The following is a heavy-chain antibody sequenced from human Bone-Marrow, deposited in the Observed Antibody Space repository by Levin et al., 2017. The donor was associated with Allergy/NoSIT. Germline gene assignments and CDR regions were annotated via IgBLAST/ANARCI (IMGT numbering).Heavy chain of an antibody. J-gene: IGHJ4*02. CDR1: GFTFSSYA. V-gene: IGHV3-30-3*01. Sequence: GGSLRLSCAASGFTFSSYAMHWVRQAPGKGLEWVAVISYDGSNKYYADSVKGRFTISRDNSKNTLYLQMNSLRAEDTAVYYCARDYDSSGYYRFDYWGQGTLVTVSS. D-gene: IGHD3-22*01. CDR3: ARDYDSSGYYRFDY. CDR2: ISYDGSNK.